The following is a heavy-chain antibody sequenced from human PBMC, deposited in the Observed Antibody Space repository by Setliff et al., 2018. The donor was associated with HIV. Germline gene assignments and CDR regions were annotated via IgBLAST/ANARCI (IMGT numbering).Heavy chain of an antibody. CDR3: ARDAGPHYGSGSPLEY. CDR2: IYPSGNI. J-gene: IGHJ4*02. V-gene: IGHV4-4*07. D-gene: IGHD3-10*01. CDR1: GGSISRYY. Sequence: PSETLSLTCTVSGGSISRYYWSWIRQPAGKGLEWIGRIYPSGNINYNPSLKSRLTMSIDTSKNQFSLKLSSVPATDTAVYYCARDAGPHYGSGSPLEYWGQGIHVTAPQ.